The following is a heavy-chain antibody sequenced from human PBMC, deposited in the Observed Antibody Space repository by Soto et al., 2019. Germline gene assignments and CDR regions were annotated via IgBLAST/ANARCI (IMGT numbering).Heavy chain of an antibody. D-gene: IGHD6-19*01. CDR2: IYSGGST. V-gene: IGHV3-53*04. J-gene: IGHJ4*02. CDR1: GFTVSSNY. CDR3: ARVYSSGWYNY. Sequence: EVQLVESGGGLVQPGGSLRLSCAASGFTVSSNYMSWVRQPPGKGLEWVSVIYSGGSTYYADSVKGRFTISRHNSKNTLYLQMNSLRAEDTAVYYCARVYSSGWYNYWGQGTLVTVSS.